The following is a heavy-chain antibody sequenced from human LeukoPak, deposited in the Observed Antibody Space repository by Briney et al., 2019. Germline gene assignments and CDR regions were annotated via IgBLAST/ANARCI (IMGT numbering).Heavy chain of an antibody. V-gene: IGHV3-23*01. CDR1: GFTFRNYA. J-gene: IGHJ4*02. CDR2: ISGSGVDT. Sequence: GGSLRLSCAASGFTFRNYAMSWVRQAPGKWLEWVSTISGSGVDTDYADSVKDRFPISRDNSRNTLYPQMNSLRAEDTAVYYCAKHQDWTVTVPDYWGQGTLVTVSS. D-gene: IGHD4-17*01. CDR3: AKHQDWTVTVPDY.